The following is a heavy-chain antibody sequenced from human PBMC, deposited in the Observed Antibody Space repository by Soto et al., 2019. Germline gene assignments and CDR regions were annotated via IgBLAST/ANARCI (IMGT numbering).Heavy chain of an antibody. J-gene: IGHJ3*02. CDR2: MSHSGGS. D-gene: IGHD1-1*01. V-gene: IGHV4-34*01. Sequence: QVQLQQWGAGLLKPSETLSLTCAVYGGSVSVPNYYWSWIRQPPGTGLEWIGEMSHSGGSHFNPSLKSRVTISVDTSTNQFSLKMSSVTAADTALYYCARVQRGTATTVVDAFDIGGPVTMGIVSS. CDR3: ARVQRGTATTVVDAFDI. CDR1: GGSVSVPNYY.